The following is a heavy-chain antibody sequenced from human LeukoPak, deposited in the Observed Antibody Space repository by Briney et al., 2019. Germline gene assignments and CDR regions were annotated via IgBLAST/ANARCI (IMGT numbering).Heavy chain of an antibody. CDR1: GFTFSSYA. CDR3: ARVAIFGVVYWFDP. CDR2: ISDSGGST. J-gene: IGHJ5*02. D-gene: IGHD3-3*01. V-gene: IGHV3-23*01. Sequence: GGSLRLSCAASGFTFSSYAMSWVRQAPGKGLEWVSGISDSGGSTYYADSVKGRFTISRDNSKNTLYLQMNSLRAEDTAVYYCARVAIFGVVYWFDPWGQGTLVTVSS.